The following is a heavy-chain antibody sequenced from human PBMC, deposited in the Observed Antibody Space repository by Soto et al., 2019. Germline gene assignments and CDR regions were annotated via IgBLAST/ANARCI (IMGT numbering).Heavy chain of an antibody. CDR1: GFTFTRYS. CDR3: ARESEDLTSNFDY. V-gene: IGHV3-21*06. J-gene: IGHJ4*02. CDR2: ISSTTNYI. Sequence: LRLSCAASGFTFTRYSMNWVRQAPGKGLEWVSSISSTTNYIYYGNSMKGRFTISRDNAKNSLYLEMNSLRAEDTAVYYCARESEDLTSNFDYWGQGTLVTVSS.